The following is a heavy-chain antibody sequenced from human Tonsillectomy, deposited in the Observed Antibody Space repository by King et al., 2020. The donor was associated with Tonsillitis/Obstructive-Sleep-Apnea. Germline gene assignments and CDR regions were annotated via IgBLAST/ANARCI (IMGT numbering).Heavy chain of an antibody. Sequence: VQLVESGGGLVQPGGSLRLSCAASGFTFSSYAMSWVRQAPGKGLEWVSAISGSGGSTYYADSVKGRFTISRDNSKNTLYLQMNSLRAEDTAVYYCAKHRQRSCSSTSCYPFDYWGQGTLVTVSS. V-gene: IGHV3-23*04. D-gene: IGHD2-2*01. CDR3: AKHRQRSCSSTSCYPFDY. J-gene: IGHJ4*02. CDR2: ISGSGGST. CDR1: GFTFSSYA.